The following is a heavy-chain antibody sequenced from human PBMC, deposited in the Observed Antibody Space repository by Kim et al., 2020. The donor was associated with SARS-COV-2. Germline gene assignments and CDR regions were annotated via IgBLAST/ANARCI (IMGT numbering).Heavy chain of an antibody. CDR2: ISSSGSST. D-gene: IGHD4-17*01. J-gene: IGHJ3*02. V-gene: IGHV3-23*01. CDR1: GFTFSSYA. Sequence: GGSLRLSCAASGFTFSSYAMNWVRQAPGKGLVWVSAISSSGSSTYYADSVKGRFTISRDNAKNTLYLQMNSLRAEDTAVYYCAKAQFDDYGDYGGDAFEIGGGGRMVTAAS. CDR3: AKAQFDDYGDYGGDAFEI.